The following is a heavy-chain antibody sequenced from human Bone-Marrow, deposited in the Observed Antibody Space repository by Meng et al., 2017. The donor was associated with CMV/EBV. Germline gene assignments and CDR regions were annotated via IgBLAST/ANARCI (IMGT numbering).Heavy chain of an antibody. CDR3: ARHGGNSGA. Sequence: GESLKISCKGSGYSFASYWIGWVRQLPGKGLEWMSMIYPAESEIRYRPSFQGQVSVSADRSTSTAYLQWSSLKASDTAMYYCARHGGNSGAWGQGTLVTVSS. CDR1: GYSFASYW. V-gene: IGHV5-51*01. CDR2: IYPAESEI. J-gene: IGHJ5*02. D-gene: IGHD4-23*01.